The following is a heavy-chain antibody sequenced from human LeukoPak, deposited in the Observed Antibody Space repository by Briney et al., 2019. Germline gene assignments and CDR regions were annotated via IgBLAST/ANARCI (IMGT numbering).Heavy chain of an antibody. J-gene: IGHJ6*02. CDR2: ISGSGSTI. Sequence: GGSLRLSCAASGFTFSSYEMNWVRQAPGKGLEWVSYISGSGSTIYYADSVKGRFTISRDNAKNSLYLQMNSLRAEDTAVYYCARGVLLPDYYYYGTDVWGQGTTVTVSS. D-gene: IGHD3-10*01. V-gene: IGHV3-48*03. CDR3: ARGVLLPDYYYYGTDV. CDR1: GFTFSSYE.